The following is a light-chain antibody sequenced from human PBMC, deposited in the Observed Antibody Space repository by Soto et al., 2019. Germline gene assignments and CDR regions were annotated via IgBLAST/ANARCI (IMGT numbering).Light chain of an antibody. CDR3: QQYNSLPYT. J-gene: IGKJ2*01. CDR2: TVP. Sequence: DIQMTQSPSSLSASLGDRVTITCRAIQDISTYLNCYQQKPGKAPNLLIYTVPNLETGVPSRFNGSGSGTVFTLTISALQPEDIATYYCQQYNSLPYTFGQGTRLEIE. V-gene: IGKV1-33*01. CDR1: QDISTY.